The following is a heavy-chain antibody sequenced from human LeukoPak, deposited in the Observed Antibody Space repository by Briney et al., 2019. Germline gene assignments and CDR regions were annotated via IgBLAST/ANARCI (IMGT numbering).Heavy chain of an antibody. CDR3: ARFGVPAAIGLDY. V-gene: IGHV3-30*03. CDR2: ISYDGSNK. CDR1: GFTFSSYG. D-gene: IGHD2-2*01. Sequence: PGRSLRLSCAASGFTFSSYGMHWVRQAPGKGLEWVAVISYDGSNKYYADSVKGRFTISRDNSKNTLYLQMNSLRAEDTAVYYCARFGVPAAIGLDYWGQGTLVTVSS. J-gene: IGHJ4*02.